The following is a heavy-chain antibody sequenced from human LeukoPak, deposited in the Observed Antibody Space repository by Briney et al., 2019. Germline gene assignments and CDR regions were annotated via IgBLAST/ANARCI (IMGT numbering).Heavy chain of an antibody. Sequence: GGSLRLSCAASGFTFSSDSMNWVRQAPGKGLEWVSSISSSSYIFYADSVKGRFTISRDNAKNSLYLQMNSLRAEDTAVYYCARGEVVGTTTGVDYWGQGTLVTVSS. CDR3: ARGEVVGTTTGVDY. D-gene: IGHD1-26*01. CDR2: ISSSSYI. J-gene: IGHJ4*02. V-gene: IGHV3-21*01. CDR1: GFTFSSDS.